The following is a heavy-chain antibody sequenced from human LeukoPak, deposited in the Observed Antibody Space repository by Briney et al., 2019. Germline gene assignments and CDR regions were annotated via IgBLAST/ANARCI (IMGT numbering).Heavy chain of an antibody. CDR1: GDSISSGDYY. CDR3: TRGSIAYYYMDV. CDR2: IYYSGST. J-gene: IGHJ6*03. Sequence: PSETLSLTCTVSGDSISSGDYYWSWIRQPPGKGLEWIGNIYYSGSTNYNPSLKSRVTISVDTSKNQFSLKLSSVTAADTAVYYCTRGSIAYYYMDVWGKGTTVTISS. V-gene: IGHV4-61*08. D-gene: IGHD3-22*01.